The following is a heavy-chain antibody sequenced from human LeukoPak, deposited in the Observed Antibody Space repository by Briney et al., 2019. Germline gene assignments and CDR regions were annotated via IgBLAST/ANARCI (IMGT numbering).Heavy chain of an antibody. D-gene: IGHD2-15*01. CDR3: ARQSICSATSCYDWFGP. J-gene: IGHJ5*02. CDR1: GGSLSGYY. V-gene: IGHV4-34*01. CDR2: INHSGST. Sequence: SETLSLTCAVSGGSLSGYYWSWIRQSPGKGLEWIGEINHSGSTNYNPSLKSRVAISVDTSKHQFSLNLSSVTAADTAVYYCARQSICSATSCYDWFGPWGHGTLVTVSP.